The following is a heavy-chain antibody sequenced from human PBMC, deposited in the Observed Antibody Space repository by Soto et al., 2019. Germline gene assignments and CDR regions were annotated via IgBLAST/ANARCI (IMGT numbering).Heavy chain of an antibody. V-gene: IGHV3-72*01. CDR3: ARDRGRGYSYGYFNYYGMDV. CDR1: GFAFSDHY. J-gene: IGHJ6*02. Sequence: LSLTCSVSGFAFSDHYMDWVRQAPGKGLEWVGRTRNKANSYTTEYAASVKGRFTISRDDSKNSLYLQMNSLKTEDTAVYYCARDRGRGYSYGYFNYYGMDVWGQGTTVTVSS. CDR2: TRNKANSYTT. D-gene: IGHD5-18*01.